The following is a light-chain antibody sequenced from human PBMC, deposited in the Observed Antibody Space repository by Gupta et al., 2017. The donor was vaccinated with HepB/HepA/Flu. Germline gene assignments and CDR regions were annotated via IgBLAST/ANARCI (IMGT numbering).Light chain of an antibody. CDR1: QSIAFNY. Sequence: EIVLSQSPATLSLSPGERATLSCGTSQSIAFNYLAWYQQRPGLAPRLLIYETSNRAAGIPDRFRGSGSGTDFTLTISRLEPEDFAVYYCQQYGNSPSFGGGTKVEIK. J-gene: IGKJ4*01. V-gene: IGKV3D-20*01. CDR3: QQYGNSPS. CDR2: ETS.